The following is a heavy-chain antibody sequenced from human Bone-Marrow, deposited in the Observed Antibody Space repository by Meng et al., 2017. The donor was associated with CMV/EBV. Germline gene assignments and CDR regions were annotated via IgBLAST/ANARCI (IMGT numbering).Heavy chain of an antibody. D-gene: IGHD4-17*01. CDR1: RFTFSSYG. CDR3: AKYGDYSD. CDR2: ISYDGSNK. J-gene: IGHJ4*02. Sequence: LRRACAASRFTFSSYGMHWVRQDPGKGLEWVAVISYDGSNKYYADSVKGRFTISRDNSKNTLYLQMNSLRAEDTAVYYCAKYGDYSDWGQGTLVTVSS. V-gene: IGHV3-30*18.